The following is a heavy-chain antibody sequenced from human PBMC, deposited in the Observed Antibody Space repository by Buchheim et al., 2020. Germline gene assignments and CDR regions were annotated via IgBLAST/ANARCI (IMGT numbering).Heavy chain of an antibody. D-gene: IGHD2-2*01. Sequence: QVQLQQWGAGLLKPSETLSLTCAVYGGSFSGYYWSWIRQPPGKGLEWIGEINHSGSTNYNPSLKSRVTISVDTSKNQFSLKLSSVTAADTAVYYCARQSDLDDIVVVPAAYFDYWGQGTL. V-gene: IGHV4-34*01. CDR2: INHSGST. J-gene: IGHJ4*02. CDR3: ARQSDLDDIVVVPAAYFDY. CDR1: GGSFSGYY.